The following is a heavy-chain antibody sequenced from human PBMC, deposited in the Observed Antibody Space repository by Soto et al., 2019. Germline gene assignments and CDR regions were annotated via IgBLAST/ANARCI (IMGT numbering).Heavy chain of an antibody. Sequence: QLQLQESGPGLVKPSQTLSLACTVSGGSFSSGGYYWSWIRQLPGKGLEGIGYIYYSGSTYYNPSLKSRFTISLDTSKNQCSLKLSSVTAADTAVYYCARATSFSGHHGYWGQGTLVTVSS. CDR2: IYYSGST. J-gene: IGHJ4*02. CDR3: ARATSFSGHHGY. CDR1: GGSFSSGGYY. D-gene: IGHD2-8*02. V-gene: IGHV4-31*03.